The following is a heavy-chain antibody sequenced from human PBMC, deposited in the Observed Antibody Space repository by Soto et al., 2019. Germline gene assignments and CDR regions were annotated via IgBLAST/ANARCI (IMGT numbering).Heavy chain of an antibody. Sequence: DVRLVESGGGLVQPGGSLRLSCAASGFTFNNFWMHWVRQLPGKGLVWVSRINNDGSDATYAVSVKGRFTISRDNAKNTVYLQMNSLRAEDTAVYYCVRSTDGYFDWGQGTLVTVSA. CDR2: INNDGSDA. CDR1: GFTFNNFW. CDR3: VRSTDGYFD. J-gene: IGHJ1*01. D-gene: IGHD2-8*01. V-gene: IGHV3-74*01.